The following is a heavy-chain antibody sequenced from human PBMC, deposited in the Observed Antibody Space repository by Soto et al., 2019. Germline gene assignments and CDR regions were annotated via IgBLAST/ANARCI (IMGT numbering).Heavy chain of an antibody. CDR2: IYWDYDK. Sequence: QITLKESGPTLVKPTQPLTLTCTFSGFSLSTSGVGVGWIRQPPGKALEWLALIYWDYDKRYSPSLKSRLTITKDTSKNQVVLTMTNMDPVDTATYYCAHQTVTYYDFWSGYYGWFDPWGQGTLVTVSS. CDR1: GFSLSTSGVG. CDR3: AHQTVTYYDFWSGYYGWFDP. V-gene: IGHV2-5*02. D-gene: IGHD3-3*01. J-gene: IGHJ5*02.